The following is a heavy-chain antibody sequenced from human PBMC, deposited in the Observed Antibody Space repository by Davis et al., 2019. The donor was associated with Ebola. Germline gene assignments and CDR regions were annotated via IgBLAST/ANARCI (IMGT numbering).Heavy chain of an antibody. Sequence: PGGSLRLSCAASGFTFSSYGMHWVRQAPGKGLEWVALISYDVTKKYYVDSVRGRFTISRDNAKNALYLQMNSLRVEDTAVYYCARFSRGSIESYWGQGTLVTVSS. CDR2: ISYDVTKK. J-gene: IGHJ4*02. V-gene: IGHV3-33*05. D-gene: IGHD6-6*01. CDR1: GFTFSSYG. CDR3: ARFSRGSIESY.